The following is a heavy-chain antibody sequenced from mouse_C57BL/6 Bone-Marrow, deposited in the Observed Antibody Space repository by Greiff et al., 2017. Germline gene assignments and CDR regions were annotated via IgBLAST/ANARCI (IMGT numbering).Heavy chain of an antibody. J-gene: IGHJ4*01. D-gene: IGHD3-1*01. CDR3: AKIGDSYYAMDY. V-gene: IGHV2-5*01. Sequence: QVQLQQSGPGLVQPSQSLSITCTVSGFSLTSYGVHWVRQSPGKGLEWLGVIWRGGSTDYNAAFMSRLSITKDNSKSQVFYKMNSLQADDTAIYYCAKIGDSYYAMDYWGQGTSVTVSS. CDR1: GFSLTSYG. CDR2: IWRGGST.